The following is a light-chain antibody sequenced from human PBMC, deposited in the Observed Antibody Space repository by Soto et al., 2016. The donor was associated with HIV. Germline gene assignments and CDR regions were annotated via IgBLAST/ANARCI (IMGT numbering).Light chain of an antibody. CDR2: GKN. V-gene: IGLV3-19*01. J-gene: IGLJ2*01. CDR1: SLRSYF. Sequence: SSELTQDPAVSVALGQTVRITCRGDSLRSYFPNWYQQKPGQAPVLVLFGKNNRPSGIPDRFSGSNSGNTASLTITGAQAEDEADYYCNSRGNSRNVLQLFGGGTRLTVL. CDR3: NSRGNSRNVLQL.